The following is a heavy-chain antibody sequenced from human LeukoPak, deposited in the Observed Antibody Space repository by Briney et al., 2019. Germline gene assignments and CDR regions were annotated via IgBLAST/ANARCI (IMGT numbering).Heavy chain of an antibody. Sequence: PSETLSLTCTVSGGSITSSSYYWGWIRQPPGKGLEWIGNIYYSGSTYYNPSLKSRVTISVDTSKNQFSLKLSSVTAADTAVYYCAREQGYCSGGSCQNFDYWGQGTLVTVSS. CDR3: AREQGYCSGGSCQNFDY. D-gene: IGHD2-15*01. CDR1: GGSITSSSYY. CDR2: IYYSGST. V-gene: IGHV4-39*07. J-gene: IGHJ4*02.